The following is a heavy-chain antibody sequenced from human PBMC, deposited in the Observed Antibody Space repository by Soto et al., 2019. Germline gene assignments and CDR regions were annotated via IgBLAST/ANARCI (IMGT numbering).Heavy chain of an antibody. V-gene: IGHV4-61*01. CDR2: IYYSGST. Sequence: PWASLSLTCPISGSSVGSGSYYWSWLLQPPGKGLEWIGYIYYSGSTNYNPSLKSRVTISVDTSKNQFSLKLSSVTAADTAVYYCARSYPTYYYYGMDVWGQGTTVNVSS. D-gene: IGHD2-2*01. CDR3: ARSYPTYYYYGMDV. J-gene: IGHJ6*02. CDR1: GSSVGSGSYY.